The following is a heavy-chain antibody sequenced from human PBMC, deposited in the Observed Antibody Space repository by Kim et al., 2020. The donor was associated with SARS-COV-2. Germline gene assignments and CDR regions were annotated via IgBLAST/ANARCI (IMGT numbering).Heavy chain of an antibody. CDR3: ARGGYFGSTSCSFYYY. CDR1: GFGFDTHS. D-gene: IGHD2-2*01. CDR2: IGGTSNYI. V-gene: IGHV3-21*01. Sequence: GGSLRLSCAASGFGFDTHSMNWVRQAPGKGLEWVSSIGGTSNYIYYADSVKGRFTISRDNAKNSLFLQMNSLRAEDTAVYYCARGGYFGSTSCSFYYY. J-gene: IGHJ6*01.